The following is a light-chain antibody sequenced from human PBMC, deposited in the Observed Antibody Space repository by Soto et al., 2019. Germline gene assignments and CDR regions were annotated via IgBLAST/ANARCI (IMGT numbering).Light chain of an antibody. CDR2: DVS. V-gene: IGLV2-14*01. CDR1: NSDVGGYNY. J-gene: IGLJ2*01. CDR3: SSYTSSSALVA. Sequence: QSALTQPASVSGSPGQSITISCTGSNSDVGGYNYVSWYQQHAGKAPKLMIFDVSNRPSGVSNRFSGSKSGNTASLTISGLQAEDEADYYCSSYTSSSALVAFGGGTKLTVL.